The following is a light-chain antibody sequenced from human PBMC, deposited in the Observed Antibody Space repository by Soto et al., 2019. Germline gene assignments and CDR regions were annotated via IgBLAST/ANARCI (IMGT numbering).Light chain of an antibody. V-gene: IGKV3-15*01. J-gene: IGKJ3*01. Sequence: EIVMTQSPATLSVSPGERATLSCRASQSLRSNLAWYQQKPGQAPRLLIYGASTRATGIPARFSGSGSGTEFTLTISSLQSEDFAVYYCQQYNGWPPLFGPGTKVDIK. CDR2: GAS. CDR3: QQYNGWPPL. CDR1: QSLRSN.